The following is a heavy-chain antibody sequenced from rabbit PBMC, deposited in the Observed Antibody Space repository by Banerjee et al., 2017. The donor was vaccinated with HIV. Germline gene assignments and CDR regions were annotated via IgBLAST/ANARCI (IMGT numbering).Heavy chain of an antibody. CDR2: IETGSGNT. V-gene: IGHV1S45*01. J-gene: IGHJ6*01. CDR3: ARCAGYGGYGYGYLDF. Sequence: QEQLEESGGDLVQPGASLTLTCTASGFSFSSSYYMCWVRQAPGKGLEWIGCIETGSGNTYSASWAKGRFTISKTSSTTVTLQMTSLTAADTATYFCARCAGYGGYGYGYLDFWGPGTLVTVS. CDR1: GFSFSSSYY. D-gene: IGHD6-1*01.